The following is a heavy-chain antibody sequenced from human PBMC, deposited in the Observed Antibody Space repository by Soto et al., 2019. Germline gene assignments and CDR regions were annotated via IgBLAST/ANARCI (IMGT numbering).Heavy chain of an antibody. CDR3: TTLRLDP. Sequence: GASVEVSCKASGYTFTAFYMNWVRQAPGQGLEWMGWVDPNTGLTKYAQKFRDRVTMTRDTSINTAYMELSGLTSDDTAVYYCTTLRLDPWGQGTLVTVSS. V-gene: IGHV1-2*02. J-gene: IGHJ5*02. D-gene: IGHD6-25*01. CDR2: VDPNTGLT. CDR1: GYTFTAFY.